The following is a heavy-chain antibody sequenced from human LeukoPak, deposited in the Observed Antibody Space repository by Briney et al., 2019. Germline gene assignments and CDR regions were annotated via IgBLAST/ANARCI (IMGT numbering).Heavy chain of an antibody. D-gene: IGHD4-17*01. CDR1: GFTFSTYW. J-gene: IGHJ4*02. Sequence: GGSLRLSCAASGFTFSTYWMSWVRQAPGKGLEWVANTKQDGSEKYYVDSVKGRFTISRDNAKNSLYLQMNSLRAEDTAVYYCAGIATTVTNHDYWGQGTLVTVSS. CDR3: AGIATTVTNHDY. CDR2: TKQDGSEK. V-gene: IGHV3-7*01.